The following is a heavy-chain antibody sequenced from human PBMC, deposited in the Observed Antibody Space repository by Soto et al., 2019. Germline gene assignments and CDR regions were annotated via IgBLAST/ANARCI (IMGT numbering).Heavy chain of an antibody. CDR2: IIPIFGTA. D-gene: IGHD6-13*01. CDR1: GGTFSSYA. Sequence: QVQLVQSGAAVKKPGSSVKVSCKASGGTFSSYAISWVRQAPGQGLEWMGGIIPIFGTANYAQKFQGRVTITADESTSTAYMELSSLRSEDTAVYYCARDVLNGFGSSWYWYFDYWGQGTLVTVSS. V-gene: IGHV1-69*12. CDR3: ARDVLNGFGSSWYWYFDY. J-gene: IGHJ4*02.